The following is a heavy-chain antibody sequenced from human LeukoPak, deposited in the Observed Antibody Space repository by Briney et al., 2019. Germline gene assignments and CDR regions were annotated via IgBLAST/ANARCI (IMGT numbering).Heavy chain of an antibody. CDR3: AKDRAPMVTVVDS. CDR2: FTGIGGST. Sequence: PGGPLRLSWAASGXTFSSYAVTWVRQAPGKGLEWVSIFTGIGGSTHYADSVKGRFTISRDNSKNTLYLQMNSLRVEDTAVYYCAKDRAPMVTVVDSWGQGTLVTVSS. CDR1: GXTFSSYA. V-gene: IGHV3-23*01. D-gene: IGHD5-18*01. J-gene: IGHJ4*02.